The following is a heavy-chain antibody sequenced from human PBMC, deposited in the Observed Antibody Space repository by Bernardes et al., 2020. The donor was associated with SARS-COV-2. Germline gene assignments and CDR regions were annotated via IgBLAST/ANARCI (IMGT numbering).Heavy chain of an antibody. CDR3: AKGSHLDFGSGSPAYFDY. D-gene: IGHD3-10*01. CDR1: GFTFSSYA. Sequence: GGSLRLSCAASGFTFSSYAMSWVRQAPGKGLEWVSSVSDSGTSTYYADSVKGRFTISGDNSENTLFLQMNSLGAEDTAIYFCAKGSHLDFGSGSPAYFDYWGQGILVTVSS. CDR2: VSDSGTST. V-gene: IGHV3-23*01. J-gene: IGHJ4*02.